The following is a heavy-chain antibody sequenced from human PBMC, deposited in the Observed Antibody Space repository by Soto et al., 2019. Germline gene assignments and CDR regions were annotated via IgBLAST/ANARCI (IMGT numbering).Heavy chain of an antibody. CDR2: ISSSSSTI. J-gene: IGHJ6*04. V-gene: IGHV3-48*01. CDR3: ARVFWPGSGSGTDV. D-gene: IGHD3-10*01. CDR1: GFTFSSYS. Sequence: EVQLVESGGGLVQPGGSLRLSCAASGFTFSSYSMNWVRQAPGKGLEWVSYISSSSSTIYYADSVKGRFTISRDNAKNSLYLLMNSLRAEDTAVYYCARVFWPGSGSGTDVWGKGTTVTVSS.